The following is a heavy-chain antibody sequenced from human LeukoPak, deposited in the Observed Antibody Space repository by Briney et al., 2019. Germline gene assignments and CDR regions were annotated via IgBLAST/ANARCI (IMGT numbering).Heavy chain of an antibody. J-gene: IGHJ4*02. CDR1: GFTFSNYY. CDR2: INIRSSSI. Sequence: GGSLRLSCAASGFTFSNYYMHWVRQAPGKGLEWVSYINIRSSSIYYADSVKGRFTISRDNAKNSLSLQMNSLRAEDTAVYYCATSRTFDYWGQGTLVTVSS. D-gene: IGHD6-13*01. V-gene: IGHV3-48*01. CDR3: ATSRTFDY.